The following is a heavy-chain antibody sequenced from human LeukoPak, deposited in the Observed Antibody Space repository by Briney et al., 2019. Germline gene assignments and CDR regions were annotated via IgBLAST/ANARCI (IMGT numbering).Heavy chain of an antibody. Sequence: SGTLSLTCAVSGDSITNPKWWSWVRQPPGKGLEWLGEIYYSGTANYNPSLGSRVTISVDKSKNQLSLRLSSVTAADTAVYYCARETVFISGYGTQGAFDIWGQGTMVTVSS. J-gene: IGHJ3*02. V-gene: IGHV4-4*02. CDR3: ARETVFISGYGTQGAFDI. CDR2: IYYSGTA. D-gene: IGHD5-12*01. CDR1: GDSITNPKW.